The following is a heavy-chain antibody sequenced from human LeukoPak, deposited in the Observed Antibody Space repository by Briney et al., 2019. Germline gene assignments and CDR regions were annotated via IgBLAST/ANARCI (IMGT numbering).Heavy chain of an antibody. D-gene: IGHD6-6*01. CDR2: ISSSGSTI. V-gene: IGHV3-48*03. Sequence: GGSLRLSCAASGFTFSSYEMNWVRQAPGKGLEWVSYISSSGSTIYYADSVKGRFTISRDNAKNSLYLQMNSLRAEDTAVYYCARDSGYSSSSVWGQGTMVTVSS. CDR1: GFTFSSYE. CDR3: ARDSGYSSSSV. J-gene: IGHJ3*01.